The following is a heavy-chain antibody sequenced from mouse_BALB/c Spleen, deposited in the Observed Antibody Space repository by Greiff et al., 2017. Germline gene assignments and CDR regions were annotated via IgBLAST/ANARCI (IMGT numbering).Heavy chain of an antibody. D-gene: IGHD1-1*01. CDR3: ARSTTVVATGDFDY. V-gene: IGHV1-80*01. Sequence: VQGVESGAELVRPGSSVKISCKASGYAFSSYWMNWVKQRPGQGLEWIGQIYPGDGDTNYNGKFKGKATLTADKSSSTAYMQLSSLTSEDSAVYFCARSTTVVATGDFDYWGQGTTLTVSS. CDR2: IYPGDGDT. CDR1: GYAFSSYW. J-gene: IGHJ2*01.